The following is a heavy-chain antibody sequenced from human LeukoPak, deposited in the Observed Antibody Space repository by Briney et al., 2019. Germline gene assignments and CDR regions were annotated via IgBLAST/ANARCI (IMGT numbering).Heavy chain of an antibody. Sequence: AGGSLRLSSAASGFTFSSYAMSWVRQAPGKGLEWVSAISGSGGSTYYADSVKGRFTISRDNSKNTLYLQMNSLRAEDTAVYYCASSEDYDYVWGSYRSTPFDYWGQGTLVTVSS. D-gene: IGHD3-16*02. CDR2: ISGSGGST. V-gene: IGHV3-23*01. J-gene: IGHJ4*02. CDR3: ASSEDYDYVWGSYRSTPFDY. CDR1: GFTFSSYA.